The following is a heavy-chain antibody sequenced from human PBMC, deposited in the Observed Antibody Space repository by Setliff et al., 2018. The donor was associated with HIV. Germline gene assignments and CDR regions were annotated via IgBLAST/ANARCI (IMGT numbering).Heavy chain of an antibody. V-gene: IGHV3-30*04. J-gene: IGHJ4*02. CDR2: ISYDETNQ. CDR1: GFTFSSHA. Sequence: SLKISCAASGFTFSSHAMHWVRQAPGKGLEWVAIISYDETNQYYADSVKGRFTISRDNSKNTLYLQMNSLRAEDTAVYYCARDPRASGSYSYFDYWGLGTLVTVSS. D-gene: IGHD1-26*01. CDR3: ARDPRASGSYSYFDY.